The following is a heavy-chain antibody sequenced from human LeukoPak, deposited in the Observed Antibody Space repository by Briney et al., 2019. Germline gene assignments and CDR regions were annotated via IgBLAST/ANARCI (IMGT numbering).Heavy chain of an antibody. CDR3: ARDGATFSGYDWYYYMDV. CDR1: GFTFSSSW. V-gene: IGHV3-7*01. CDR2: IKQDGSEK. Sequence: GGSLRLSCAASGFTFSSSWMSWVRQAPGKGLEWVANIKQDGSEKYYVDSVKGRFTISRDNAKNSLYLQMNSLRAEDTAVYYCARDGATFSGYDWYYYMDVWGKGTTVIVSS. D-gene: IGHD5-12*01. J-gene: IGHJ6*03.